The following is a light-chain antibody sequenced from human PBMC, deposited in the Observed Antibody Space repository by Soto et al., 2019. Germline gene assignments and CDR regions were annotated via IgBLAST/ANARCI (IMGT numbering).Light chain of an antibody. CDR3: QQSYNTPYT. Sequence: DIQMTQCPSSVAASVGDRVTITCRASQTVSIYVNWYQQKPGRAPSLVMFTASTLPSGVPSRFSGSGSATDFTLTISSLQPEDFATYYCQQSYNTPYTFGQGTKLEIK. CDR2: TAS. J-gene: IGKJ2*01. V-gene: IGKV1-39*01. CDR1: QTVSIY.